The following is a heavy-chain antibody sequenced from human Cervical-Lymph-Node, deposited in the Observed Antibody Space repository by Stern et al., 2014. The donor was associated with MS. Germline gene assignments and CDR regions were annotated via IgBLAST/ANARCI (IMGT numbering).Heavy chain of an antibody. J-gene: IGHJ4*02. CDR2: INPKSGVT. CDR3: ATRRGCSGDSCSSMSLDY. D-gene: IGHD2-15*01. V-gene: IGHV1-2*06. CDR1: GYTFTDYN. Sequence: MQLVESGAEVKKPGASVKVSCKASGYTFTDYNMHWVRQAHGQGLEWMGRINPKSGVTNYAQKIQDRVNMNRDMSMSTVYMEVSKLKSNDTTMYYCATRRGCSGDSCSSMSLDYWGQGTLVTVSS.